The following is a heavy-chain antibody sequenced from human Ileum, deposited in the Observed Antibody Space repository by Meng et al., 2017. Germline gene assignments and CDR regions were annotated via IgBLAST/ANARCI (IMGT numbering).Heavy chain of an antibody. CDR2: INHSGDKP. Sequence: GESLMISCAASGFTLTSYFMHWVRQAPGKVLEWVAVINHSGDKPIYADSVKGRITVSRDHSKKTVYLQMNILTPEDAALYYWWKRYCSEGDCCGFDYWGQGTLVTVSS. D-gene: IGHD2-21*02. V-gene: IGHV3-23*01. CDR1: GFTLTSYF. CDR3: WKRYCSEGDCCGFDY. J-gene: IGHJ4*02.